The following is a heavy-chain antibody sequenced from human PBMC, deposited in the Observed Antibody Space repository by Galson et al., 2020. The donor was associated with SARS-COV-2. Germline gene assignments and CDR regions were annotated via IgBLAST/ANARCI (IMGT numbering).Heavy chain of an antibody. CDR2: INPNSGGT. Sequence: ASVKVSCKASGYTFTGYYMHWVRQAPGQGLEWMGWINPNSGGTNYAQKFQGRVTMTRDTSISTAYMELSRLRSDDTAVYYCARDQLRYFDWLPLPGYWGQGTLVTVSS. CDR1: GYTFTGYY. J-gene: IGHJ4*02. D-gene: IGHD3-9*01. V-gene: IGHV1-2*02. CDR3: ARDQLRYFDWLPLPGY.